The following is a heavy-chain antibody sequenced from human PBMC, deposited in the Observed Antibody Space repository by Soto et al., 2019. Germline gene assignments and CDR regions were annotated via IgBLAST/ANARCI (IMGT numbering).Heavy chain of an antibody. CDR2: VSTYSDIT. D-gene: IGHD3-22*01. CDR1: GYTFSDRG. V-gene: IGHV1-18*01. Sequence: IHLVQSGPEVKEPGASVKVSCKASGYTFSDRGISWVRQAPGQGLEWMGWVSTYSDITNYAQKFQGRVSMTTDTSTNTAYMELRSLRSDDTAVYYCAINYDSRGYEDLDYWGQGSLVTVSS. CDR3: AINYDSRGYEDLDY. J-gene: IGHJ4*02.